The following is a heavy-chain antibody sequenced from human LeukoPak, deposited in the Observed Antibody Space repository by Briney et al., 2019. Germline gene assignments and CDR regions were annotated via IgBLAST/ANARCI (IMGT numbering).Heavy chain of an antibody. D-gene: IGHD3-9*01. CDR2: INPNSGGT. CDR1: GYTFTGYY. J-gene: IGHJ6*03. Sequence: ASVKVSCKASGYTFTGYYMHWVRQAPGQGLEWMGWINPNSGGTNYAQKFQGRVTMTRDTSISTAYMELSRLRSDDTAVYYCARVSPYYDILTGYYYDMDVWGKGTTVTVSS. CDR3: ARVSPYYDILTGYYYDMDV. V-gene: IGHV1-2*02.